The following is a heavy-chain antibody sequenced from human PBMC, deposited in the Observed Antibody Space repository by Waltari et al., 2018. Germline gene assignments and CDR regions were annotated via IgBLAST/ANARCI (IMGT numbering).Heavy chain of an antibody. D-gene: IGHD6-19*01. CDR3: AKAVSSLLLDY. V-gene: IGHV4-61*02. CDR2: IYTSGST. Sequence: QVQLQASGPGLVKPSQTLSLTCTVSGGSISSGSYYWSWIRQPAGKGLEWIGRIYTSGSTNYNPSLKSRVTISVDTSKNQFSLKPSSVTAADTAVYYCAKAVSSLLLDYWGQGTLVTVSS. J-gene: IGHJ4*02. CDR1: GGSISSGSYY.